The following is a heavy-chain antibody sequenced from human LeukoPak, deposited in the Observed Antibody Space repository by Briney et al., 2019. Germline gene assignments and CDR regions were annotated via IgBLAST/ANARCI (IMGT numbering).Heavy chain of an antibody. D-gene: IGHD3-10*01. V-gene: IGHV3-23*01. J-gene: IGHJ4*02. Sequence: PGGSLRLSCAASRFTFSSYALSWVRQAQGKGLEWVSAISGSGGSTYYADSVKGRFTISRDNSKNTLYLQMNSLRAEDTAIYYCAKVLLWFGELPYYFDYWGQGTLVTVSS. CDR3: AKVLLWFGELPYYFDY. CDR1: RFTFSSYA. CDR2: ISGSGGST.